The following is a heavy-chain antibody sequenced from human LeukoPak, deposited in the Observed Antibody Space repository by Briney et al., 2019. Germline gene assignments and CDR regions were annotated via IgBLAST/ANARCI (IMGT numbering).Heavy chain of an antibody. CDR3: ARDYIVVGRPTAPHY. Sequence: SQTLSLTCTVSGGSISSGSYYWSWIRQPAGKGLEWIGRIYTSGSTNYNPSLKSRVTISVDTSKNQFSLKLSSVTAADTAVYYCARDYIVVGRPTAPHYWGQGTLVTVSS. CDR2: IYTSGST. CDR1: GGSISSGSYY. D-gene: IGHD2-15*01. J-gene: IGHJ4*02. V-gene: IGHV4-61*02.